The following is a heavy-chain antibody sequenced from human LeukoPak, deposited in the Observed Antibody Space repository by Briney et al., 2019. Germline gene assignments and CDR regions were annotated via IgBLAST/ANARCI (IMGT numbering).Heavy chain of an antibody. V-gene: IGHV3-23*01. D-gene: IGHD4-17*01. Sequence: GGALRLSCAASGFTFSSYAMSWVRQAPGKGLEWVSAISGSGGSTYYADSVKGRFTISRDNSKNTLYLQMNSLRAEDTAVYYCAKSRSDYGDYFDAFDIWGQGTMVTVSS. CDR1: GFTFSSYA. CDR3: AKSRSDYGDYFDAFDI. J-gene: IGHJ3*02. CDR2: ISGSGGST.